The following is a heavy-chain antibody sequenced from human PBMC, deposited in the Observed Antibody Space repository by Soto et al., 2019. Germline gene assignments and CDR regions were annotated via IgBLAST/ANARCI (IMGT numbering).Heavy chain of an antibody. CDR1: GFTFSNYD. Sequence: QVQLVESGGGVVQPGRSLRLSCAASGFTFSNYDMHWVRQAPGKGLEWVAAISYDGSNRYYADSVKGRFTIARDISKNTLYLQMNSLRLEDTAVYYCAIIPPTTADCWGQGTLVTV. D-gene: IGHD4-17*01. CDR2: ISYDGSNR. V-gene: IGHV3-30*03. CDR3: AIIPPTTADC. J-gene: IGHJ4*02.